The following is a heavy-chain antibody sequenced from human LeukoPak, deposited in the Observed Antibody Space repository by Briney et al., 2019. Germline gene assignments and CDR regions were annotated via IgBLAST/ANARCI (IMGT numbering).Heavy chain of an antibody. V-gene: IGHV4-59*01. CDR2: IYYSGST. CDR1: GGSISSYY. CDR3: ARSRGYFDY. J-gene: IGHJ4*02. Sequence: SETLFLTCTASGGSISSYYWSWIRQPPGKGLEWIGYIYYSGSTNYNPSLKSRVIISVDTSKNQFSLKLSSVTAADTAVYYCARSRGYFDYWGQGTLVTVSS. D-gene: IGHD5/OR15-5a*01.